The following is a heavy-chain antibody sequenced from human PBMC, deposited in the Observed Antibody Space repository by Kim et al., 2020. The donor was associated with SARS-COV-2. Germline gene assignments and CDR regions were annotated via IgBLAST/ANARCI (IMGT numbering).Heavy chain of an antibody. CDR2: INTNTGNP. J-gene: IGHJ5*02. V-gene: IGHV7-4-1*02. D-gene: IGHD3-22*01. CDR3: ARDLGTYYYDSRWFDP. Sequence: ASVKVSCKASGYTFTSYAMNWVRQAPGQGLEWMGWINTNTGNPTYAQGFTGRFVFSLDTSVSTAYLQISSLKAEDTAVYYCARDLGTYYYDSRWFDPWGQGTLVTVSS. CDR1: GYTFTSYA.